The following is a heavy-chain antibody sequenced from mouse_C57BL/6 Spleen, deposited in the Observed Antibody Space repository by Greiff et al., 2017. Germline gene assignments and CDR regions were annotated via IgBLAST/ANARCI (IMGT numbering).Heavy chain of an antibody. J-gene: IGHJ4*01. CDR1: GYAFSSSW. D-gene: IGHD1-1*01. V-gene: IGHV1-82*01. CDR3: ARGYYGSGYAMDY. CDR2: IYPGDGDT. Sequence: VKLMESGPELVKPGASVKISCKASGYAFSSSWMNWVKQRPGKGLEWIGRIYPGDGDTNYNGKFKGKATLTADKSSSTAYMQLSSLTSEDSAVYFCARGYYGSGYAMDYWGQGTSVTVSS.